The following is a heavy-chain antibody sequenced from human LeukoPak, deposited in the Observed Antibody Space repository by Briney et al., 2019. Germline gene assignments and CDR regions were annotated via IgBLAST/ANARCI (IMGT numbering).Heavy chain of an antibody. CDR2: IYYSGST. D-gene: IGHD5/OR15-5a*01. CDR1: GGSISSYY. V-gene: IGHV4-59*01. CDR3: ATAKPLYESYYFDS. J-gene: IGHJ4*02. Sequence: KPSETLSLTCTVSGGSISSYYWSWIRQPPGRGLEWIGYIYYSGSTNYNPSLKSRVTISVDTSKNQFSLKLSSVTAANAALYYCATAKPLYESYYFDSWGQGTLVTVSS.